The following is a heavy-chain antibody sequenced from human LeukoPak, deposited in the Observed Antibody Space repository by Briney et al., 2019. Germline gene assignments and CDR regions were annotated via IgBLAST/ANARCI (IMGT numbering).Heavy chain of an antibody. V-gene: IGHV4-34*01. CDR3: ARALLPSDVCLAY. CDR1: GGSFSGYY. CDR2: INHSGST. Sequence: SETLSLTCVVYGGSFSGYYWSWIRQPPGKGLEWIGEINHSGSTNYNPSLKSRVTISVDTSKNQFSLKLSSVTAADTAVYYCARALLPSDVCLAYWGQGTLVTVSS. D-gene: IGHD2-15*01. J-gene: IGHJ4*02.